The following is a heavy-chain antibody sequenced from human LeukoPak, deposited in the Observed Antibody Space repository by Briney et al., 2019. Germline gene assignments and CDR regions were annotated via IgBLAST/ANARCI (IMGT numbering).Heavy chain of an antibody. J-gene: IGHJ4*02. Sequence: ASVKVSCKASGYTFTGYYMHWVRPAPGQGLEWMGRINPNSGGTNYAQKFQGRVTMTRDTSISTAYMELSRLRSDDTAVYYCARDGGAAEYYFDYWGQGTLVTVSS. D-gene: IGHD3-16*01. CDR2: INPNSGGT. V-gene: IGHV1-2*06. CDR3: ARDGGAAEYYFDY. CDR1: GYTFTGYY.